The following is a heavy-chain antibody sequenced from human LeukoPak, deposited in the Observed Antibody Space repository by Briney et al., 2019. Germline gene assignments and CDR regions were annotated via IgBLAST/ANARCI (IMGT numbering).Heavy chain of an antibody. CDR2: INSDGSST. CDR1: RFTFSSYW. J-gene: IGHJ6*02. V-gene: IGHV3-74*01. Sequence: GGSLRLSCAASRFTFSSYWMHWVRQAPGKGLVWVSRINSDGSSTSYADSVKGRFTISRDNAKNTLYLQMNSLRAEDTAVYYCARDYYYYGMDVWGQGTTVTVSS. CDR3: ARDYYYYGMDV.